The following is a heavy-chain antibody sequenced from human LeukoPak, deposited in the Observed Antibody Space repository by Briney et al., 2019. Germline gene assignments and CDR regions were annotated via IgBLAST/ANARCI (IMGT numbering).Heavy chain of an antibody. CDR2: NDPNSGGT. CDR1: XYTFTVNH. Sequence: ASXXXXXXXSXYTFTVNHVXXVRQAPGQGLXWMGWNDPNSGGTKYAQKFQDRDAMTSDTSISTAYMELSGLRSDDTAVYFCAREADIVSFDLWGRGTRVTVSS. J-gene: IGHJ2*01. CDR3: AREADIVSFDL. D-gene: IGHD3-16*02. V-gene: IGHV1-2*02.